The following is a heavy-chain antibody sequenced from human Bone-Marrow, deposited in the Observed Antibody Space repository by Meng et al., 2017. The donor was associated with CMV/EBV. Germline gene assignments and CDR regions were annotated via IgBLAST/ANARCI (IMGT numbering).Heavy chain of an antibody. D-gene: IGHD3-3*01. J-gene: IGHJ4*02. V-gene: IGHV3-30*02. CDR1: GFTFSSYG. CDR2: IRYDETNK. Sequence: GESLKISCAASGFTFSSYGMHWVRQAPGKGLEWVAFIRYDETNKYYADSVKGRFTISRDNSKNTLYLQMSSRRAEDTAFYYCAKDPGQFLEWLLSFDFWGQGTLVTVSS. CDR3: AKDPGQFLEWLLSFDF.